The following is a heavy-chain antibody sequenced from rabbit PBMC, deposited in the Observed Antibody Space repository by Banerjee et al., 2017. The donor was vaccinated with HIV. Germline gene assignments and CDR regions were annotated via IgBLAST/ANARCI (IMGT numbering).Heavy chain of an antibody. CDR2: INTNSGNT. Sequence: QSLEESGGGLVKPEGSLTLTCKASGFTLSSYWMNWVRQAPGKGLEWIACINTNSGNTVYASWAKGRFTISKTSSTTVTLQMTSLTAADTATYFCARDLAGVIGWNFNLWGPGTLVTVS. J-gene: IGHJ4*01. CDR1: GFTLSSYW. CDR3: ARDLAGVIGWNFNL. D-gene: IGHD4-1*01. V-gene: IGHV1S40*01.